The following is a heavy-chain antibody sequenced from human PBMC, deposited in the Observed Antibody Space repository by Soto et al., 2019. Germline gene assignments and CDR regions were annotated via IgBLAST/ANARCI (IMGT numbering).Heavy chain of an antibody. D-gene: IGHD2-2*03. J-gene: IGHJ4*02. Sequence: EVQLVESGGGLVKPGGSLRLSCAASGFTISNAWMSWVRQAPGKGLEWVGRIKSKTDGGTTDYAAPVKGRFTISRDDSKNTLYLQMNSLKTEDTAVYYCTTDFGDCSSTSCFPYFDYWGQGTLVTVSS. CDR2: IKSKTDGGTT. V-gene: IGHV3-15*01. CDR3: TTDFGDCSSTSCFPYFDY. CDR1: GFTISNAW.